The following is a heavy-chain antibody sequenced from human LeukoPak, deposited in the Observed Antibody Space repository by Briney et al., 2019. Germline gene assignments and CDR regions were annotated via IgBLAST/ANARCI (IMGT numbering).Heavy chain of an antibody. CDR3: ARRRGWQFDP. Sequence: SETLSLTCTVSGGSISSYYGSWIRQPPGKELEWIGYIYYSGSTNYNPSLKSRVTISIDTSKNQFSLKVTSVTAADTAVYYCARRRGWQFDPWGQGTLVTVSS. CDR1: GGSISSYY. CDR2: IYYSGST. D-gene: IGHD6-19*01. V-gene: IGHV4-59*01. J-gene: IGHJ5*02.